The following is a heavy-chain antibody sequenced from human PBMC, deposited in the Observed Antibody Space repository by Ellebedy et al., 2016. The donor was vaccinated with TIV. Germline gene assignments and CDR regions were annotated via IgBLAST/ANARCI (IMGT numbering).Heavy chain of an antibody. V-gene: IGHV3-21*01. CDR2: ISSSSSYI. J-gene: IGHJ4*02. CDR3: AIWDDSSGYYIDY. CDR1: GFTFSSYS. D-gene: IGHD3-22*01. Sequence: GGSLRLSXAASGFTFSSYSMNWVRQAPGKGLEWVSSISSSSSYIYYADSVKGRFTISRDNAKNSLYLQMNSLRAEDTAVYYCAIWDDSSGYYIDYWGQGTLVTVSS.